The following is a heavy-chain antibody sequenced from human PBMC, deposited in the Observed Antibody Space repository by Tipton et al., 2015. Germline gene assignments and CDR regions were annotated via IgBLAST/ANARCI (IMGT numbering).Heavy chain of an antibody. J-gene: IGHJ4*02. CDR2: IFPGDSDT. CDR1: GYSFSSHW. V-gene: IGHV5-51*01. Sequence: QLVQSGAEVKKPGESLKISCKGSGYSFSSHWIGWVRQMPGKGLEWMGIIFPGDSDTRYSPSFEGQVTISADKSFSTAYLQWSSSEASDTAMYWCARGYGYYFDYWGQGTLVTVSS. CDR3: ARGYGYYFDY. D-gene: IGHD5-18*01.